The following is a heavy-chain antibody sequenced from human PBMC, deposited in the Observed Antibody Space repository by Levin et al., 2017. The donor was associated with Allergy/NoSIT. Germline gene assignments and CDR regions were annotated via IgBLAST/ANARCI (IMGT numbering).Heavy chain of an antibody. J-gene: IGHJ4*02. CDR2: ISTSSDYI. V-gene: IGHV3-21*01. CDR3: ARGTRELGFDY. Sequence: GESLKISCAASGFTFSNYPMNWVRQAPGKGLEWVSSISTSSDYIFYADSVKGRFTISRDNAKNSLYLQMNSLRAEDTALYYCARGTRELGFDYWGQGTLVTVSS. D-gene: IGHD1-7*01. CDR1: GFTFSNYP.